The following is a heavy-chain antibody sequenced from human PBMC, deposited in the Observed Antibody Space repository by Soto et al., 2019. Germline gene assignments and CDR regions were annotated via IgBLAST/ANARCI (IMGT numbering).Heavy chain of an antibody. D-gene: IGHD2-2*01. V-gene: IGHV1-69*01. J-gene: IGHJ6*02. CDR2: IIPIFGTA. CDR3: ARSQGGSTSLDIYYYYYYGMDV. CDR1: GGTFSSYA. Sequence: QVQLVQSGAEVKKPGSSVKVSCKAPGGTFSSYAISWVRQAPGQGLEWMGGIIPIFGTANYAQKFQGRVTITADESTSTGYMEMSRLRSEDTAVYDCARSQGGSTSLDIYYYYYYGMDVWGQGTTVTVSS.